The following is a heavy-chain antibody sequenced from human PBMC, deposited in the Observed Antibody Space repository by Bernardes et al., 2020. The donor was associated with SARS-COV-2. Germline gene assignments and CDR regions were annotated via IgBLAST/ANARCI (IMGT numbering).Heavy chain of an antibody. D-gene: IGHD3-9*01. CDR1: GGSISSGDYF. CDR3: ARSPYGNRSFGWFRDWFDP. V-gene: IGHV4-61*02. Sequence: SETLSLTCTVSGGSISSGDYFWNWIRQPAGKGLEWIGRIYTSGSTYYNPALKSRVTLSVDTSKNQFSLKLTSVTAADTAVYYCARSPYGNRSFGWFRDWFDPWGQGSLVTVSS. J-gene: IGHJ5*02. CDR2: IYTSGST.